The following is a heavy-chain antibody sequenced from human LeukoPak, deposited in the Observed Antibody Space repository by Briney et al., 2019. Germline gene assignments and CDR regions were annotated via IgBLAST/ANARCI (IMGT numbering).Heavy chain of an antibody. CDR1: GFTFDDYA. J-gene: IGHJ3*02. CDR2: ISFNSGTI. Sequence: PGRTLRLSCAASGFTFDDYAMHWVRQAPGKGLEWVSGISFNSGTIDYADSVKGRFTISRDNAKNSLYLQMNSLRAEDTALYYCAKDIMSSGDGSFDIWGQGTMVTVSS. D-gene: IGHD7-27*01. CDR3: AKDIMSSGDGSFDI. V-gene: IGHV3-9*01.